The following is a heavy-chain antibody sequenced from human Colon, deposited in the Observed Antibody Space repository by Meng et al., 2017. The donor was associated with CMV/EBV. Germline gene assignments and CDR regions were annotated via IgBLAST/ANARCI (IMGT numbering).Heavy chain of an antibody. D-gene: IGHD4-11*01. CDR3: ARGMDSNVLQQ. J-gene: IGHJ1*01. CDR2: IYAVGTP. V-gene: IGHV3-53*01. Sequence: GGSLRLSCSASGFPIVSHYMAWVRQAPGKGLQWVSLIYAVGTPYHADSVKGRFTISRDNDRNTLSLQMNSLRVEDMGVYYCARGMDSNVLQQWGQGTLVTVSS. CDR1: GFPIVSHY.